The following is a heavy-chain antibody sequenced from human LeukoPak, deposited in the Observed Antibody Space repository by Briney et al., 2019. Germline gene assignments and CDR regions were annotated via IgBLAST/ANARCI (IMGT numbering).Heavy chain of an antibody. Sequence: SSETLSLTCTVSGGSISGFYWSWIRQPPGKGLEWIGYIYYSGSTNYNPSLKSRVTISLDTSKNQFSLKLSSVTAADTAVYYCARDLVDYYGSGSYYNPDWYFDLWGRGTLVTVSS. CDR1: GGSISGFY. J-gene: IGHJ2*01. CDR2: IYYSGST. D-gene: IGHD3-10*01. CDR3: ARDLVDYYGSGSYYNPDWYFDL. V-gene: IGHV4-59*12.